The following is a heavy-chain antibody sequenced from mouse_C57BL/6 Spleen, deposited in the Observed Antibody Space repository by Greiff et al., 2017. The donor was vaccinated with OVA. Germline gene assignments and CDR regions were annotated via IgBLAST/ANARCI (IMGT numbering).Heavy chain of an antibody. CDR3: ARHEEGYYSNSAWFAY. D-gene: IGHD2-5*01. CDR2: FYPGSGSI. V-gene: IGHV1-62-2*01. J-gene: IGHJ3*01. Sequence: QVQLQRSGAELVKPGASVKLSCKASGYTFTEYTIHWVKQRSGQGLEWIGWFYPGSGSIKYNEKFKDKATLTADKSSSTVYMELSRLTSEDSAVYFGARHEEGYYSNSAWFAYWGQGTLVTVSA. CDR1: GYTFTEYT.